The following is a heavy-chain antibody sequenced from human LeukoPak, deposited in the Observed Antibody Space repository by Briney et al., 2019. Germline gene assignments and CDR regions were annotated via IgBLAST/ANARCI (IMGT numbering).Heavy chain of an antibody. CDR1: GFTFSSYS. J-gene: IGHJ4*02. D-gene: IGHD3-9*01. CDR2: ISSSSSTI. Sequence: GGSLRLSCAASGFTFSSYSMNWVRQAPGKGLEWVSYISSSSSTIYYADSVKGRFTISRDNAKNSLYLQMNSLRAEDTAVYYCARGKLLRYFDWLLVYWGQGTLVTVSS. V-gene: IGHV3-48*01. CDR3: ARGKLLRYFDWLLVY.